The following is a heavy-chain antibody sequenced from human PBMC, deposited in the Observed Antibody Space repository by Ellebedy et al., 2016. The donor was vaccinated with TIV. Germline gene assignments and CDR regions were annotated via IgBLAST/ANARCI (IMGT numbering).Heavy chain of an antibody. D-gene: IGHD7-27*01. CDR3: TTWGSQT. J-gene: IGHJ5*02. CDR1: GFTFSNTW. V-gene: IGHV3-15*01. Sequence: GGSLRLSCAASGFTFSNTWMNWVRQAPGKGLESVGRIKGKADGGTIDYVAPVKGRFIISRDDSEHTLYLQMNSLKSEDTAVYYCTTWGSQTWGQGTLVTVTS. CDR2: IKGKADGGTI.